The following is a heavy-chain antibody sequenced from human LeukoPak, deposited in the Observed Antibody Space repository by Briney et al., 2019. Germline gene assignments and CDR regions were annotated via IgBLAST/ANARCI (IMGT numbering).Heavy chain of an antibody. CDR2: ISYDGSNK. CDR3: AKDITSIQLWSLFDY. CDR1: GFTFSSYG. Sequence: PGRSLRLSCAASGFTFSSYGMHWVRQAPGKGLEWVAVISYDGSNKYYADSVKGRFTISRDNSKNTLYLQMNSLRAEDTAVYYCAKDITSIQLWSLFDYWGQGTLVTVSS. V-gene: IGHV3-30*18. D-gene: IGHD5-18*01. J-gene: IGHJ4*02.